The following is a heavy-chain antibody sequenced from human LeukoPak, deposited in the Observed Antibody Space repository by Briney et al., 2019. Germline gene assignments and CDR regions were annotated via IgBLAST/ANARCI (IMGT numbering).Heavy chain of an antibody. Sequence: GGSLRLSCAASGFIFNIYGMHWVRQAPGKGLEWVAFIRNDGRDKYYVDSVKGRFTISRDNSRNTLYLQMNSLKTEDTAVYYCAKDVAQYFDYWGQGTRVTVSS. J-gene: IGHJ4*02. CDR2: IRNDGRDK. CDR3: AKDVAQYFDY. V-gene: IGHV3-30*02. CDR1: GFIFNIYG.